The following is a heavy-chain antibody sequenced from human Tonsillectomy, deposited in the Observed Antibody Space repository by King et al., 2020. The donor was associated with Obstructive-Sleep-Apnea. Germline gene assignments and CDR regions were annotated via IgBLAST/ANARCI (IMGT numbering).Heavy chain of an antibody. CDR2: ISHDGSNK. J-gene: IGHJ4*02. CDR3: AKELRQWLVPSEGSFDY. Sequence: VQLVESGGGVVQPGRSLRLSCAASGFTFSHYGMHWVRQAPGKGLEWLAIISHDGSNKYYADSVKGRFTSSRDNSKNTLILQMNNLRPGDTAVYYCAKELRQWLVPSEGSFDYWGQGTLVTVSS. V-gene: IGHV3-30*18. D-gene: IGHD6-19*01. CDR1: GFTFSHYG.